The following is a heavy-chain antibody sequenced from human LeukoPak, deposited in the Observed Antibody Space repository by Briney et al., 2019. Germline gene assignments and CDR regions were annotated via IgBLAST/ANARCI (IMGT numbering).Heavy chain of an antibody. CDR3: ARANYYGSGPETFDI. CDR1: GGSFSGYY. V-gene: IGHV4-34*01. J-gene: IGHJ3*02. Sequence: PSETLSLTCAVYGGSFSGYYWSWIRQPPGKGLEWIGEINPSGNTKHNPSLKSRVTISVDTSKNQFSLKLSSVTAADTAMYYCARANYYGSGPETFDIWGQGTMVTVSS. D-gene: IGHD3-10*01. CDR2: INPSGNT.